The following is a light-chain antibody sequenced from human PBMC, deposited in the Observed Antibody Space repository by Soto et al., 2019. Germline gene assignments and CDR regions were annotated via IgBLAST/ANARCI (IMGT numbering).Light chain of an antibody. Sequence: QSVLTQPPSASSTPGQTVTISCSGSTSNIGTFYVYWYQHLPGTAPKLLIYLGDQRASGVSDRFSGSKSGTSAALAINGLRSDDEADYYCAASDENRSAYVFGSGTKLTVL. CDR2: LGD. CDR3: AASDENRSAYV. J-gene: IGLJ1*01. CDR1: TSNIGTFY. V-gene: IGLV1-47*02.